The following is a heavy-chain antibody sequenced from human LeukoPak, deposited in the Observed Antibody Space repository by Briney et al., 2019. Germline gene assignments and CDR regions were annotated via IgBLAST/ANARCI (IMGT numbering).Heavy chain of an antibody. J-gene: IGHJ5*02. CDR3: ARGRYRYFDWLLSRQINWFDP. V-gene: IGHV4-34*01. CDR1: GGSFSGYY. Sequence: SETLSLTCAVYGGSFSGYYWSWIRQPPGKGLEWIGEINHSGSTNYNPSLKSRVTISVDTYKNQFSLKLSSVTAADTAVYYCARGRYRYFDWLLSRQINWFDPWGQGTLVTVSS. CDR2: INHSGST. D-gene: IGHD3-9*01.